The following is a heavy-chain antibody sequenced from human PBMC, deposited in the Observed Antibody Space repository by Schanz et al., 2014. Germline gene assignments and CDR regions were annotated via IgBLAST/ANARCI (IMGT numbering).Heavy chain of an antibody. CDR1: GDSISGSH. CDR3: AKGRNTKTT. D-gene: IGHD2-8*01. V-gene: IGHV4-59*08. Sequence: QVQLQQSGPGLVKPSETLSLTCTVSGDSISGSHWTWIRQPPGKGLEWIGYIYDSWTTNYNPSLRSRVTISADPSKTQFSLKLTSVTAADTAVYYCAKGRNTKTTWGQGTMVTVSS. J-gene: IGHJ3*01. CDR2: IYDSWTT.